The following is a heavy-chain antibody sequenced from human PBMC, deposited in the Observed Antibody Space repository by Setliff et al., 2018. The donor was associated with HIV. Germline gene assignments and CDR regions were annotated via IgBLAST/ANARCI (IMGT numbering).Heavy chain of an antibody. CDR2: ISGCGSGSRT. J-gene: IGHJ4*02. V-gene: IGHV3-23*01. D-gene: IGHD3-10*01. Sequence: PGGSLRLSCTAPGSTFNFFAVSWVRQAPGKGLEWISGISGCGSGSRTDYADSVKGRFTISRDNSKNTLYLQMNSLRAEDTATYYCAKEFEDLSGAYWGQGTLVTVSS. CDR1: GSTFNFFA. CDR3: AKEFEDLSGAY.